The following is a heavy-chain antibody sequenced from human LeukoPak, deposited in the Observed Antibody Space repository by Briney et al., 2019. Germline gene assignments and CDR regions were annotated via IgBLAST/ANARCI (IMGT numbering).Heavy chain of an antibody. D-gene: IGHD2-15*01. V-gene: IGHV4-4*07. CDR1: GGSISSYY. Sequence: PSETLSLTCTVSGGSISSYYWSWIRQPAGKGLEWIGRIYTSGTTNYNPSLKSRATISVDKSKNQFSLKLSSVTAADTAIYYCARGYCSGDNCSPGDVWSKGTTVTVSS. CDR3: ARGYCSGDNCSPGDV. J-gene: IGHJ6*04. CDR2: IYTSGTT.